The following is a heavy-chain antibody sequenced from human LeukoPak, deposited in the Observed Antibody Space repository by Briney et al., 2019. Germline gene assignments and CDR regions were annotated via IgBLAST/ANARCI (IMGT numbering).Heavy chain of an antibody. CDR1: GGSISSSSYY. V-gene: IGHV4-39*07. D-gene: IGHD3-10*01. Sequence: PSETLSLTCTVSGGSISSSSYYWGWIRQPPGKGLEWIGSIYYSGSTYYNPSLKSRVTISVDTSKNQFSLKLSSVTAADTAVYYCARAIIWFGEWGYYFDYWGQGTLVTVSS. CDR3: ARAIIWFGEWGYYFDY. J-gene: IGHJ4*02. CDR2: IYYSGST.